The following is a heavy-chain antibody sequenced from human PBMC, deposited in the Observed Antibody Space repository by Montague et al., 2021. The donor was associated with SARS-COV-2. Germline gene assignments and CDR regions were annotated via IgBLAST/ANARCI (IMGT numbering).Heavy chain of an antibody. V-gene: IGHV4-39*01. D-gene: IGHD3-10*01. Sequence: SETLSLTCTLSGRSISSSSYYWGWIRQPPGKGLEWIGSIFYSGSTDYNPSLKSRVTISVDTSKSQFSLKLSSVTAADTAVYYCASMVRAQVYYFDYWGQGTLVTVSS. J-gene: IGHJ4*02. CDR1: GRSISSSSYY. CDR3: ASMVRAQVYYFDY. CDR2: IFYSGST.